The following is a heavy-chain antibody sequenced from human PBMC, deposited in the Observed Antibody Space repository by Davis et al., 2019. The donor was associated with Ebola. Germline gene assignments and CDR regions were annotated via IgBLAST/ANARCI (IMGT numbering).Heavy chain of an antibody. CDR1: GFTVSSNY. D-gene: IGHD4-11*01. CDR2: LYSGGST. Sequence: GGSLRLSCAASGFTVSSNYMSWVRQAPWKGLEWVAVLYSGGSTYYAVSVKGRFTISRDNSKNTLYLQMNSLRAEDTAVYYCASRLNSNYRQIYYYYYGMDVWGQGTTVTVSS. CDR3: ASRLNSNYRQIYYYYYGMDV. J-gene: IGHJ6*02. V-gene: IGHV3-53*01.